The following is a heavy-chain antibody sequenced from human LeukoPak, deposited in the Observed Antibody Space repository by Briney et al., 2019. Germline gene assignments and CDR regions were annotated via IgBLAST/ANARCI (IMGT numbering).Heavy chain of an antibody. CDR3: AREYYDILRYYYGMDV. CDR2: ISAYNGNT. V-gene: IGHV1-18*01. Sequence: ASVKVSCKASGYTFTSYGISWVRQAPGQGLEWMGWISAYNGNTNYAQKLQGRVTMTTDTSTSTAHMELRSLRSDDTAVYYCAREYYDILRYYYGMDVWGQGTTVTVSS. D-gene: IGHD3-9*01. J-gene: IGHJ6*02. CDR1: GYTFTSYG.